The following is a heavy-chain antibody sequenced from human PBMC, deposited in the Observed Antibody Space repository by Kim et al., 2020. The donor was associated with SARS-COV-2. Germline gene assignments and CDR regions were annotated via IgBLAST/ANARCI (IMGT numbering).Heavy chain of an antibody. Sequence: SETLSLTCAVYGGSFSGYYWSWIRQPPGKGLEWIGEINHSGSTNYNPSLKSRVTISVDTSKNQFSLKLSSVTAADTAVYYCARAPHQNRYFDWLLRRYFDYWGQGTLVTVSS. CDR2: INHSGST. V-gene: IGHV4-34*01. D-gene: IGHD3-9*01. CDR3: ARAPHQNRYFDWLLRRYFDY. J-gene: IGHJ4*02. CDR1: GGSFSGYY.